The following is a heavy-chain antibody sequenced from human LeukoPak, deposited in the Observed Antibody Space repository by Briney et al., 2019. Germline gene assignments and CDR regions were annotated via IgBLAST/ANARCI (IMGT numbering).Heavy chain of an antibody. CDR1: GGSISSSSYY. D-gene: IGHD1-26*01. CDR3: AAGSYWTFDI. V-gene: IGHV4-39*01. J-gene: IGHJ3*02. Sequence: PSETLSLTCTVSGGSISSSSYYWGWIRQPPGKGLEWIGSIYYSGSTYYNLSLKSRVTISVDTSKNQFSLKLSSVTAADTAVYYCAAGSYWTFDIWGQGTMVTVSS. CDR2: IYYSGST.